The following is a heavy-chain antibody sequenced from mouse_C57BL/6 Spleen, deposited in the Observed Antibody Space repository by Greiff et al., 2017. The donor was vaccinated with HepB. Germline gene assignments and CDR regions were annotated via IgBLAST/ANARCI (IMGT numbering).Heavy chain of an antibody. Sequence: VQLQESGPELVKPGASVKISCKASGYAFSSSWMNWVKQRPGKGLEWIGRIYPGDGDTNYNGKFKGKATLTADKSSSTAYMQLSSLTSEDSAVYFCATYGSSPHWYFDVWGTGTTVTVSS. CDR1: GYAFSSSW. V-gene: IGHV1-82*01. D-gene: IGHD1-1*01. J-gene: IGHJ1*03. CDR3: ATYGSSPHWYFDV. CDR2: IYPGDGDT.